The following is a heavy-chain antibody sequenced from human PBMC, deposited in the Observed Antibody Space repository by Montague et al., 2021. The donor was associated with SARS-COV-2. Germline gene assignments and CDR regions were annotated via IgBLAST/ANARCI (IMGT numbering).Heavy chain of an antibody. Sequence: PALVTPTQTLTLTCTFSGFSLSTSGVGVGWIRQPPGKALEWLALIYCDYDKRYSPSLKSRLTITKDTSKNQVVLTMTNMDPVDTATYYCAHRSLELLWFGWGYWGQGTLVTVSS. CDR3: AHRSLELLWFGWGY. CDR2: IYCDYDK. D-gene: IGHD3-10*01. J-gene: IGHJ4*02. CDR1: GFSLSTSGVG. V-gene: IGHV2-5*02.